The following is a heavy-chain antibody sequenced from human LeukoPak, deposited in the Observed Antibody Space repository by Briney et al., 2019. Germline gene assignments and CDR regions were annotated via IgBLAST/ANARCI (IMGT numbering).Heavy chain of an antibody. CDR2: IIPIFGAA. CDR3: ARDLYCSSTSCLDC. CDR1: GGTFSSYA. J-gene: IGHJ4*02. Sequence: ASVKVSCKASGGTFSSYAISCVRLPTGHGLEWMRGIIPIFGAANYAQKFQGRVTITTDESTSTAYMELSSLRSEDTAVYYCARDLYCSSTSCLDCWGQGTLVTVSS. V-gene: IGHV1-69*05. D-gene: IGHD2-2*01.